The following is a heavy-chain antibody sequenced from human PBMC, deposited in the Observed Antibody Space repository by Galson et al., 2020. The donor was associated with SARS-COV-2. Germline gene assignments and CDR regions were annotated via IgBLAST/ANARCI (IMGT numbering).Heavy chain of an antibody. J-gene: IGHJ2*01. V-gene: IGHV3-9*01. CDR1: GFTFDDYA. Sequence: GGSLRLSCAASGFTFDDYAMHWVRQAPGKGLEWVSGISWNSGSIDYADSVKGRFTISRDNAKNSLYLQMNSLRAEDTALYYCAKILDPYEGYFDRWGRGTLVTVSS. D-gene: IGHD1-1*01. CDR2: ISWNSGSI. CDR3: AKILDPYEGYFDR.